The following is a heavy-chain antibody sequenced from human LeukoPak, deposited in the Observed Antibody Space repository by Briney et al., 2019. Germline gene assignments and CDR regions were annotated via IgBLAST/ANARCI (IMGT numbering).Heavy chain of an antibody. CDR2: IYYSGDT. Sequence: PSETLSLTCTVSGGSISSSDYNWGWIRQPPGKGLEWIGNIYYSGDTYYNPSLKSRITISLDTSKNQFSLQLSSVTAADTAMYYCAREIDRTMIGPGLWGQGRMVTVSS. D-gene: IGHD3-22*01. J-gene: IGHJ3*01. V-gene: IGHV4-39*07. CDR1: GGSISSSDYN. CDR3: AREIDRTMIGPGL.